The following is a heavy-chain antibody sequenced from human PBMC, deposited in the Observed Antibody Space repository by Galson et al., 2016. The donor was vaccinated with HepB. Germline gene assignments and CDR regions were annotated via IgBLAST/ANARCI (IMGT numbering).Heavy chain of an antibody. CDR2: IIPFFGTT. D-gene: IGHD3-22*01. CDR3: ARGYYYDSSDYYYVQNWFDP. Sequence: SVKVSCKASGATFSTYAISWVRQAPGQGLEWMGGIIPFFGTTNYAQKFQGRVTITADESTSTTYMELSSLRSEDTAVYYCARGYYYDSSDYYYVQNWFDPWGQGTLVTVSS. J-gene: IGHJ5*02. CDR1: GATFSTYA. V-gene: IGHV1-69*13.